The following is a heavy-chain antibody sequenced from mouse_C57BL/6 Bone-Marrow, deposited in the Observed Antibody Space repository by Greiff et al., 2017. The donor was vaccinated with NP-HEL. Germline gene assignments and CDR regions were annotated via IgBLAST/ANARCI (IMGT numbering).Heavy chain of an antibody. CDR1: GYTFTSSW. Sequence: QVQLKQPGAELVMPGASVKLSCKASGYTFTSSWMHWVKQRPGQGLEWIGEIDPSDSYTNYNQKFKGKSTLTVDKSSSTAYMQLSSLTSEDSAVYYCARGDYDCDEAFAYWGQGTLVTVSA. D-gene: IGHD2-4*01. CDR2: IDPSDSYT. CDR3: ARGDYDCDEAFAY. V-gene: IGHV1-69*01. J-gene: IGHJ3*01.